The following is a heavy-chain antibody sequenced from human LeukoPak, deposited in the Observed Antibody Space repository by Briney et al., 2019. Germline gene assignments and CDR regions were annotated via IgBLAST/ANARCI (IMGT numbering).Heavy chain of an antibody. J-gene: IGHJ5*02. CDR3: TTDPHSSSLYWFDP. Sequence: GGSLRLSCAASGFTSSNAWMNWVRQAPGKGLEWVGRIKSKTDGGTTDYAAPVKGRFTISRDDSKNTLYLQMNSLKTEDTAVYYCTTDPHSSSLYWFDPWGQGTLVTVSS. CDR1: GFTSSNAW. V-gene: IGHV3-15*07. D-gene: IGHD6-6*01. CDR2: IKSKTDGGTT.